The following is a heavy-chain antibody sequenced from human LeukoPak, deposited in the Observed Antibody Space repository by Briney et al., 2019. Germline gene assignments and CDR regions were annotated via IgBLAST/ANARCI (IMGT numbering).Heavy chain of an antibody. CDR3: ARGEYYFDY. Sequence: PSETLSLTCTVSGDSISYYYWTWIRQPAGKGLEWIGRIYTSGSTNYNPSLMSRVTMSVDTSKNQFSLKLRSVTAADTAVYYCARGEYYFDYWGQGTLVTVPS. CDR1: GDSISYYY. CDR2: IYTSGST. J-gene: IGHJ4*02. V-gene: IGHV4-4*07.